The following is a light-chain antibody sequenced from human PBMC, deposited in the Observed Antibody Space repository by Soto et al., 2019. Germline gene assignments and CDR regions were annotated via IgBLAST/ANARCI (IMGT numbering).Light chain of an antibody. CDR3: QQYAYSPRVT. J-gene: IGKJ5*01. CDR2: AGS. CDR1: QSVSTTY. V-gene: IGKV3-20*01. Sequence: PGERATLSCRASQSVSTTYLAWYQQKPGQAPRLLIYAGSRRATGIPDRFGGSVSGTDFTLIISRLEPEDFAVYYCQQYAYSPRVTFGQGTRLDIK.